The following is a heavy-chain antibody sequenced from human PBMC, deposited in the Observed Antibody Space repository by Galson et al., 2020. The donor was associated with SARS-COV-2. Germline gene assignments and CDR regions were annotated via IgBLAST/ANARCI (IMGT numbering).Heavy chain of an antibody. CDR1: GFTFRTYW. CDR3: ARVHLGERF. J-gene: IGHJ4*02. CDR2: IKLAGSEK. Sequence: GGSLRPSCVASGFTFRTYWMSWIRQAPGNGLERVGNIKLAGSEKYYVDSVKGRFTISRDNAKNSLYLQMDSLRVEDTAVYYCARVHLGERFWGQGTLVTVSS. D-gene: IGHD3-16*01. V-gene: IGHV3-7*01.